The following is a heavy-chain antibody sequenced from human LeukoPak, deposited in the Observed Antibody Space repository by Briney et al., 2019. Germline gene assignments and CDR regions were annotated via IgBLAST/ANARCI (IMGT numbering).Heavy chain of an antibody. CDR2: MLDTVTT. CDR3: ATIKRGNIYGYFDF. V-gene: IGHV4-59*11. J-gene: IGHJ4*02. CDR1: GGSMNSHY. Sequence: SETLSLACTVSGGSMNSHYWSWIRQPPGKGLEWIGYMLDTVTTKDNPSLKSRFTLSADTSKNQFSLRLTSVTAADTAVYYCATIKRGNIYGYFDFWGQGILVTVSS. D-gene: IGHD5-18*01.